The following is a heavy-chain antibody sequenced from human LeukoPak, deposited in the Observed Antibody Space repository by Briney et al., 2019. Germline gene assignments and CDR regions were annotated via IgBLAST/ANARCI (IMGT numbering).Heavy chain of an antibody. Sequence: SQTLSLTCAVSGGSISSGGYSWSWIRQPPGKGLEWIGYIYHNGNTYYSPSLKSRVTISVDRPKNQLYLKLSSVTAADTAMYYCASGGYSYGFDYWGQGTLVTVSS. D-gene: IGHD5-18*01. CDR3: ASGGYSYGFDY. CDR1: GGSISSGGYS. CDR2: IYHNGNT. J-gene: IGHJ4*02. V-gene: IGHV4-30-2*01.